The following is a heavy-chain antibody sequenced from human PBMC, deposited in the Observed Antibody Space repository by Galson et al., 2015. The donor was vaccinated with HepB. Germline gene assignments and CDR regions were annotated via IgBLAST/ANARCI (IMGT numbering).Heavy chain of an antibody. CDR2: INPSGGST. CDR1: GYTFTSYY. CDR3: ARSRTEWRMLCGAVGMDV. Sequence: SVKVSCKASGYTFTSYYMHWVRQAPGQGLEWMGIINPSGGSTSYAQKFQGRVTMTRDTSTSTVYMELSSLRSEDTAVYYCARSRTEWRMLCGAVGMDVWGQGTTVTVSS. J-gene: IGHJ6*02. V-gene: IGHV1-46*01. D-gene: IGHD2-8*01.